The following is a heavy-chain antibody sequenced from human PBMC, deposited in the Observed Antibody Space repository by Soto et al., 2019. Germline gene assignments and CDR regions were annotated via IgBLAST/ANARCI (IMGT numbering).Heavy chain of an antibody. CDR3: WRGGSRRLQLWCLNDY. Sequence: GGSLRLSCAASGFTVSSNYMSWVRQAPGKGLEWVSVICSGGSTSYADSVKDRFTISRDNSTKTLYLQLNGLRAEDAAAYYCWRGGSRRLQLWCLNDYWGQGPLVTVSS. V-gene: IGHV3-53*01. D-gene: IGHD5-18*01. J-gene: IGHJ4*02. CDR2: ICSGGST. CDR1: GFTVSSNY.